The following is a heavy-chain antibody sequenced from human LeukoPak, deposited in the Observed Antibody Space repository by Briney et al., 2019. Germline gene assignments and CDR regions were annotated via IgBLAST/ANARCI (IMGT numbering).Heavy chain of an antibody. V-gene: IGHV4-59*01. CDR2: IYYSGST. J-gene: IGHJ3*02. D-gene: IGHD3-22*01. CDR1: GGSISSYY. Sequence: SETLSLTCTVSGGSISSYYWSWIRQPPGKGLEWIGYIYYSGSTNYNPSLKSRVTISADTSKNQFSLKLSSVTAADTAVYYCARWRLYDSSGYYFSAFDIWGQGTMVTVSS. CDR3: ARWRLYDSSGYYFSAFDI.